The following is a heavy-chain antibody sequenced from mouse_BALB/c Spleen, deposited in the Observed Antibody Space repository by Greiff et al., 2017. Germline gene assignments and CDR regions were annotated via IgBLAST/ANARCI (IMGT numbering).Heavy chain of an antibody. J-gene: IGHJ4*01. CDR2: INPSNGGT. D-gene: IGHD2-14*01. CDR1: GYTFTSYY. V-gene: IGHV1S81*02. Sequence: QVHVKQSGAELVKPGASVKLSCKASGYTFTSYYMYWVKQRPGQGLEWIGEINPSNGGTNFNEKFKSKATLTVDKSSSTAYMQLSSLTSEDSAVYYCTGYDDAMDYWGQGTSVTVSS. CDR3: TGYDDAMDY.